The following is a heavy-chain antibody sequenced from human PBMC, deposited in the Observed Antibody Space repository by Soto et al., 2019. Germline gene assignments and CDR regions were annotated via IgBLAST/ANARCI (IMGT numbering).Heavy chain of an antibody. CDR1: GGSISSCSYY. J-gene: IGHJ6*02. CDR2: IYYSGST. V-gene: IGHV4-39*01. D-gene: IGHD6-13*01. CDR3: ARLSVAATGTGYYYYGMDV. Sequence: AETLSLTCTVSGGSISSCSYYWGWIRQPPGKGLERIGSIYYSGSTYYNPSPKSRLTISVDTSKNLFSLKLSSVTAGDTAVYYCARLSVAATGTGYYYYGMDVWGQGTTVTVSS.